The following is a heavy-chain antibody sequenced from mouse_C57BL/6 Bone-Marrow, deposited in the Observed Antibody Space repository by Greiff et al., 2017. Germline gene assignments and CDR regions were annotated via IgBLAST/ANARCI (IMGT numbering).Heavy chain of an antibody. Sequence: QVQLQQPGAELVKPGASVKMSCKAPGYTFTSYWITWVKQRPGQGLEWIGDIYPGSGSTNYNEKFKSKATLTVDTSSSTAYMQLSSLTSEDSAVYYCARDGYYVPWYFDVWGTGTTVTVSS. V-gene: IGHV1-55*01. CDR1: GYTFTSYW. D-gene: IGHD2-3*01. J-gene: IGHJ1*03. CDR2: IYPGSGST. CDR3: ARDGYYVPWYFDV.